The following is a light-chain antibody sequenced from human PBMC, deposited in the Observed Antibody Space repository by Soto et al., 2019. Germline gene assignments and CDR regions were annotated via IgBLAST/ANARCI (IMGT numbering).Light chain of an antibody. CDR3: QSYDSRLSVVV. V-gene: IGLV1-40*01. CDR1: SSNIGAGYD. CDR2: GDT. Sequence: QSVLTQPPSVSGAPGQRVIISCTGSSSNIGAGYDVKWYQQLPGTAPKLLIYGDTNRPSGVPDRFSGSKSGTSASLAITGLQTEDEADYYCQSYDSRLSVVVFGGGTKLTVL. J-gene: IGLJ2*01.